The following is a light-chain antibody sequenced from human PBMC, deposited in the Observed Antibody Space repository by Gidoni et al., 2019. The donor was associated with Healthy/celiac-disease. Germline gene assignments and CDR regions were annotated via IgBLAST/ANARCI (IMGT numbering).Light chain of an antibody. Sequence: QSALTQPASVSGSPGQSITISCTGTSSDVGSYNLVSWYQQHPSKAPKLMIYEGSKRPSGVSKRFYGSKSGNTASLTIAGLQAEDEADDYCCSYAGSSTLVFGGGTKLTVL. CDR3: CSYAGSSTLV. CDR1: SSDVGSYNL. V-gene: IGLV2-23*01. CDR2: EGS. J-gene: IGLJ2*01.